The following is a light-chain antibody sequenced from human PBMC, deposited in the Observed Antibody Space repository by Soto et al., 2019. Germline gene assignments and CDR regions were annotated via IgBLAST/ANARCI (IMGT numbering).Light chain of an antibody. Sequence: EIVLTQSPATLSFSAVERTTLSCRTSQSVSSYLAWYQQKPGQAPRLLSYDASNRATGIPARFSGSGSGTDFTLTISSLEPEDFAVYYCQQRSNWPPITFGQGTRLEIK. CDR1: QSVSSY. CDR3: QQRSNWPPIT. J-gene: IGKJ5*01. V-gene: IGKV3-11*01. CDR2: DAS.